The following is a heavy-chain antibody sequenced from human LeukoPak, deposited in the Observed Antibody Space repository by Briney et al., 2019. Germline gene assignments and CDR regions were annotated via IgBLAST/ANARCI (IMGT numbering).Heavy chain of an antibody. D-gene: IGHD4-17*01. J-gene: IGHJ4*02. CDR3: ARDRHGDFLDY. CDR1: GFTFDDYA. V-gene: IGHV3-9*01. Sequence: GGSLRLPCAASGFTFDDYAMHWVRQAPGKGLEWVSGISWNSGSIGYADSVKGRFTISRDNAKNSLYLQMNSLRAEDTAVYYCARDRHGDFLDYWGQGTLVTVSS. CDR2: ISWNSGSI.